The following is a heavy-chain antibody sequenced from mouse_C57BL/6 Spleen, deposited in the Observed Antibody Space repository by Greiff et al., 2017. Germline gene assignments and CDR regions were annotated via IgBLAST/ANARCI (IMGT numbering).Heavy chain of an antibody. V-gene: IGHV14-3*01. CDR3: ASNWDEGAIDY. CDR2: IDPANGNT. D-gene: IGHD4-1*01. CDR1: GFNIKNTY. Sequence: SVAELVRPGASVKLSCTASGFNIKNTYMHWVKQRPEQGLEWIGRIDPANGNTKYAPKFQGMDTITADTSSNTAYLQLSSLTSEDTAIYYCASNWDEGAIDYWGQGTSVTVSS. J-gene: IGHJ4*01.